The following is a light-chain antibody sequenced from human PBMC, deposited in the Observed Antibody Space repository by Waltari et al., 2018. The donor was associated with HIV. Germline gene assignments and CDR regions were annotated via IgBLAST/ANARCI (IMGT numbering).Light chain of an antibody. CDR1: SSNIGSNA. CDR3: CSYAGSYTVV. CDR2: SDN. Sequence: QSVLTQPPSASGTPGQRVTISCSGSSSNIGSNAVNWFQHLSGTAPRLLIHSDNQRPSGVPDRVSGSKSGTSASLAITGLQSEDEADYYCCSYAGSYTVVFGGGTKLTVL. J-gene: IGLJ2*01. V-gene: IGLV1-44*01.